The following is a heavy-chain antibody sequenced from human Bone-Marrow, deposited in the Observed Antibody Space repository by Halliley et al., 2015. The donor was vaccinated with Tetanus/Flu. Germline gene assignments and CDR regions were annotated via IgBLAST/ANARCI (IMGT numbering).Heavy chain of an antibody. J-gene: IGHJ4*02. CDR2: IDPSSPDL. Sequence: WVSYIDPSSPDLWDADSLGGRFTISRDNGRNSLYLQMNSLGAEDSAVYYCARAATFRWELIDYWGQGALVSVSS. D-gene: IGHD1-26*01. V-gene: IGHV3-11*05. CDR3: ARAATFRWELIDY.